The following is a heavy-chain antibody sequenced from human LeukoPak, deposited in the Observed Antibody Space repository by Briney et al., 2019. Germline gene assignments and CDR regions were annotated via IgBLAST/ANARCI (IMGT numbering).Heavy chain of an antibody. CDR1: GGSFSGCY. V-gene: IGHV4-34*01. Sequence: PSETLSLTCAVYGGSFSGCYWSWIRQPPGKGLEWIGEINHSGSTNYNPSLKSRVTISVDKSKNQFSLKLSSVTAADTAVYYCARYAPYDILTGYYGLGSYYAAFDIWGQGTMVTVSS. J-gene: IGHJ3*02. D-gene: IGHD3-9*01. CDR3: ARYAPYDILTGYYGLGSYYAAFDI. CDR2: INHSGST.